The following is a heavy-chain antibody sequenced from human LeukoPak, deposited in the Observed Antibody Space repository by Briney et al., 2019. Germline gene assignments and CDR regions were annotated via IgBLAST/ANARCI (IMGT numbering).Heavy chain of an antibody. V-gene: IGHV3-30*02. CDR1: GLTFSSYG. Sequence: PGGSLRLSCAASGLTFSSYGMHWVRQAPGKGLEWVAFIRYDGSNKDYADSVKGRFTISRDNSKNTLNLQMNSLRAEDTAVYYCAKELTGGAFDIWGQGTMVTVSS. CDR2: IRYDGSNK. J-gene: IGHJ3*02. D-gene: IGHD2-8*02. CDR3: AKELTGGAFDI.